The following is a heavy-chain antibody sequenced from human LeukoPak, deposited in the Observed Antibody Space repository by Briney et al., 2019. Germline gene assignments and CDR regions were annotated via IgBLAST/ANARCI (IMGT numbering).Heavy chain of an antibody. CDR1: GFAFSSSA. D-gene: IGHD3-10*01. V-gene: IGHV3-64D*06. J-gene: IGHJ4*02. CDR3: VKTLKYYGSGRGLFDS. Sequence: GGSLRLSCSASGFAFSSSAMYWVRQAPGKGLEYVSAFSSDGSSTFYADSVKGRFTISRDNSKNMLYLQMSSLRADDTAVYYCVKTLKYYGSGRGLFDSWGQGILVTVSS. CDR2: FSSDGSST.